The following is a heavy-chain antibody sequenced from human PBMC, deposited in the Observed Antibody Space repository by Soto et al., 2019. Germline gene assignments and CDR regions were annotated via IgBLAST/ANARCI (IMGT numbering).Heavy chain of an antibody. CDR3: ARGYCSGGACYRHMDV. Sequence: GGSLRLSCAASGFTVMSYDMRWVRQAPGQGLEWVPVISAGGDTFYADSVRGRFTTSRDTSKNTVYLQMNSLRAEDTAVYYCARGYCSGGACYRHMDVWGKGTTVTVSS. D-gene: IGHD2-15*01. V-gene: IGHV3-23*01. CDR2: ISAGGDT. CDR1: GFTVMSYD. J-gene: IGHJ6*03.